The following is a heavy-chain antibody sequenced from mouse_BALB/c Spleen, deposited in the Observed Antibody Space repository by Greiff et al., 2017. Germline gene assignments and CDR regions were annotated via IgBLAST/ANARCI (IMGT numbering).Heavy chain of an antibody. CDR3: ARWLIYAMDY. CDR1: GFSLTSYG. V-gene: IGHV2-9*02. D-gene: IGHD2-2*01. J-gene: IGHJ4*01. CDR2: IWAGGST. Sequence: VQLQESGPGLVAPSQSLSITCTVSGFSLTSYGVHWVRQPPGKGLEWLGVIWAGGSTNYNSALMSRLSISKDNSKSQVFLKMNSLQTDDTAMYYCARWLIYAMDYWGQGTSVTVSS.